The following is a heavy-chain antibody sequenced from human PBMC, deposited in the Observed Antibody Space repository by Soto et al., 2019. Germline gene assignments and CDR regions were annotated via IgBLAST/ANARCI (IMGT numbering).Heavy chain of an antibody. V-gene: IGHV3-23*01. CDR3: AKDYDILTEAGYFDY. CDR1: GFTFSNYA. D-gene: IGHD3-9*01. CDR2: ISGSGGST. Sequence: GGSLRLSCAASGFTFSNYAMTWVRQAPGEVLEWVSGISGSGGSTYYADSVKGRFTISRDNSKNTLYLQINSLRAEDTAVYYCAKDYDILTEAGYFDYWGQGTLVTVSS. J-gene: IGHJ4*02.